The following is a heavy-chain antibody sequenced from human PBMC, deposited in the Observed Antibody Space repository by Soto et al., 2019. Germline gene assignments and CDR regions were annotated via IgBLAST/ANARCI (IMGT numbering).Heavy chain of an antibody. V-gene: IGHV4-39*01. CDR2: ISYSGTT. Sequence: SETLSLTCTVSGGSISSSSKYWGWLRQPPGKGLEWIGSISYSGTTFYNPSLTGRVTISADTSKSQFSLKLSSVTAADTAIYYCAMHDDNSTFINCFDIWGQGTMVTVSS. CDR3: AMHDDNSTFINCFDI. J-gene: IGHJ3*02. D-gene: IGHD3-16*01. CDR1: GGSISSSSKY.